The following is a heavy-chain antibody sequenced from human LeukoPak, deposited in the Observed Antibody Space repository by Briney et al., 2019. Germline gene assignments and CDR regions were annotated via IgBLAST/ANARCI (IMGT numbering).Heavy chain of an antibody. CDR1: GGTFSSYA. D-gene: IGHD3-3*01. CDR2: IIPILGIA. V-gene: IGHV1-69*04. CDR3: AKPPMTGGYYTFDY. Sequence: ASVKVSCKASGGTFSSYAISWVRQAPGQGLEWMGRIIPILGIANYAQKFQGRVTITADKSTSTAYMELSSLRSEDTAVYYCAKPPMTGGYYTFDYWGQGTLVTVSS. J-gene: IGHJ4*02.